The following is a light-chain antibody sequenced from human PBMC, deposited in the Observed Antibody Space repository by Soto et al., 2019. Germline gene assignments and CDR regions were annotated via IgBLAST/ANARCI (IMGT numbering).Light chain of an antibody. J-gene: IGLJ1*01. CDR2: GTR. V-gene: IGLV1-40*01. CDR3: QSYDSSLSGPYV. Sequence: QSVLTQPPSVSGAPGQRVTISCTGGSSNIGAGFDVHWCQQLPGTAPQLLIFGTRNRPSGVPDRFSGSKSGTSASLAITGLQAEDEAHYYCQSYDSSLSGPYVFGTGTKVTVL. CDR1: SSNIGAGFD.